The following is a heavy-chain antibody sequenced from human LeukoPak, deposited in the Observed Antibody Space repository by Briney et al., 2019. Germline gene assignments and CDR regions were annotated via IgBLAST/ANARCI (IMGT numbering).Heavy chain of an antibody. CDR3: ARNSNQNYYYYGMDV. J-gene: IGHJ6*02. D-gene: IGHD4-11*01. CDR1: GYSFTSYW. V-gene: IGHV5-51*01. CDR2: IYPGDSDT. Sequence: GASLKISFKGSGYSFTSYWIGWVRQMPGKGLEWMGIIYPGDSDTRYSPSFQGQVTISADKSISTAYLQWSSLKASDTAMYYCARNSNQNYYYYGMDVWGQGTTVTVSS.